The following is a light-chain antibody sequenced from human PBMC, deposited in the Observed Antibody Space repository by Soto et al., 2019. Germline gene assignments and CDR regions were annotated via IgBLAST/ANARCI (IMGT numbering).Light chain of an antibody. J-gene: IGLJ2*01. V-gene: IGLV1-40*01. CDR2: GDS. Sequence: QAVVTQPPSVSGAPGQSLTISCTGSSSNIGAGYDVHWYQKLPGAAPKLLIYGDSNRPSGVPDRFSGSKSGTSASLAITGLQAEDEAVYYCQSYDTSLSGYVVFGGGTQLTVL. CDR3: QSYDTSLSGYVV. CDR1: SSNIGAGYD.